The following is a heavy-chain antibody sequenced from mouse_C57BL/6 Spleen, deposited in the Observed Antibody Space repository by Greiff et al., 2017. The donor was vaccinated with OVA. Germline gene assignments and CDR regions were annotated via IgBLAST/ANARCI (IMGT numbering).Heavy chain of an antibody. CDR1: GYTFTDYY. D-gene: IGHD1-1*01. CDR2: IYPGSGNT. Sequence: QVHVKQSGAELVRPGASVKLSCKASGYTFTDYYINWVKQRPGQGLEWIARIYPGSGNTYYNEKFKGKATLTAEKSSSTAYMQLSSLTSEDSAVYFCARDYGSSYDAMDYRGQGTSVTVSS. V-gene: IGHV1-76*01. CDR3: ARDYGSSYDAMDY. J-gene: IGHJ4*01.